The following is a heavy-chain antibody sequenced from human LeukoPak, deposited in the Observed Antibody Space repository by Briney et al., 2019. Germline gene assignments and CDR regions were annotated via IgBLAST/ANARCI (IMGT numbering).Heavy chain of an antibody. CDR1: GFTFSNYA. V-gene: IGHV3-23*01. Sequence: GASLRLSCAASGFTFSNYAMSWVRQAPGKGLEWVSAILGSGGSAYYADSVKGRFTVSRDNSKSTLYLQMNSLRAEDTALYYCAKWGDYDVLTGYYVPDYWGQGTLVTVSS. CDR2: ILGSGGSA. CDR3: AKWGDYDVLTGYYVPDY. D-gene: IGHD3-9*01. J-gene: IGHJ4*02.